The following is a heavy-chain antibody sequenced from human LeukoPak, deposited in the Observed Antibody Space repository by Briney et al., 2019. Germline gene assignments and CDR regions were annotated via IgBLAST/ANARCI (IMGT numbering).Heavy chain of an antibody. Sequence: ASESLSLTCAVSGGSFSGYYWGWSRPPPGKGLEWIGEINHSGSTNYNPSLKSRVTISVDTSKNQFSLKLSSATAADTAVYYCARYGSGSYYRLRYNWFDPWGQGTLVTVSS. CDR2: INHSGST. V-gene: IGHV4-34*01. CDR3: ARYGSGSYYRLRYNWFDP. D-gene: IGHD3-10*01. CDR1: GGSFSGYY. J-gene: IGHJ5*02.